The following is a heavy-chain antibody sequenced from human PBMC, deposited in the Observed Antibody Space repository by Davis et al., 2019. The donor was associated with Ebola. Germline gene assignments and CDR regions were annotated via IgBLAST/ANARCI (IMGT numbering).Heavy chain of an antibody. Sequence: GESLKISCAASGFTFDDYAMHWVRQAPGKGLEWVSLISGDGGSTYYADSVKGRFTISRDNSKNSLYLQMNSLRTEDTALYYCAKDMIHGSSWGMDYWGQGTLVTVSS. CDR2: ISGDGGST. J-gene: IGHJ4*02. V-gene: IGHV3-43*02. D-gene: IGHD6-13*01. CDR3: AKDMIHGSSWGMDY. CDR1: GFTFDDYA.